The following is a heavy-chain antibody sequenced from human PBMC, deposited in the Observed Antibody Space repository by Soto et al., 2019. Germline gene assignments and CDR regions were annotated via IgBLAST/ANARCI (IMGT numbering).Heavy chain of an antibody. CDR1: GGTFSNYN. CDR3: AKWGGVITTPTFVGPFDY. J-gene: IGHJ4*02. V-gene: IGHV1-69*01. D-gene: IGHD1-1*01. CDR2: IIPIFGTT. Sequence: QVQLVQSGAEVQKPGSSVKISCKASGGTFSNYNFNWVRQAPGQGPEWVGGIIPIFGTTNYAQKFQGRVTITADDSTSTAYLELNSLRSEDTALYYCAKWGGVITTPTFVGPFDYWGQGTLVIVSA.